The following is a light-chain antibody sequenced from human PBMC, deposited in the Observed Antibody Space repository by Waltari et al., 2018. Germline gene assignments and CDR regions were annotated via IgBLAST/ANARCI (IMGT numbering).Light chain of an antibody. CDR1: PYTIGPNSA. CDR3: HSHDSSLSAV. J-gene: IGLJ1*01. V-gene: IGLV1-40*01. Sequence: QSVLTQPPSVSGAPGQRVTISCTGTPYTIGPNSAVHRYQQLPGTAPRLLISGNDKRPAGVPDRFSASRSGNSASLAITGLQAEDEADYYCHSHDSSLSAVFGTGTKLTVL. CDR2: GND.